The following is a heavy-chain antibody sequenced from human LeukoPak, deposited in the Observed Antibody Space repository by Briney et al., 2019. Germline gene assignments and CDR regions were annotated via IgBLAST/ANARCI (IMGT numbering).Heavy chain of an antibody. CDR1: GGSISSYF. V-gene: IGHV4-59*01. Sequence: SVTLSLTCTVSGGSISSYFWSWIRQPPGKGLEWIAYIYYSGTTNYSPSFKSRVTISVDTSKNQCSLRLSSVTAADTAVYYCAREPRSPGGRGRPFDFWGQGTLVTVSS. CDR2: IYYSGTT. D-gene: IGHD2-15*01. CDR3: AREPRSPGGRGRPFDF. J-gene: IGHJ4*02.